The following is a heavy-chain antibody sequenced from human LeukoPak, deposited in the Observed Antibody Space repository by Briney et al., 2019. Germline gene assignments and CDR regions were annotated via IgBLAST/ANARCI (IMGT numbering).Heavy chain of an antibody. Sequence: GGSLRLSCAASGFTVSSNYMSWVRQVPGKGLEWVVNINEGGNEKNYVDSVKGRFTASRDNAQNSLYLQMDSLRVEDTAVYYCARHPNSNWDYWGQGTLVTVSS. D-gene: IGHD6-13*01. V-gene: IGHV3-7*03. CDR3: ARHPNSNWDY. CDR1: GFTVSSNY. J-gene: IGHJ4*02. CDR2: INEGGNEK.